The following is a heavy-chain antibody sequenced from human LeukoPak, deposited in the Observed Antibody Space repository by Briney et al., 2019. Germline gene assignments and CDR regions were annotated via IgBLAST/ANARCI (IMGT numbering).Heavy chain of an antibody. CDR3: ARRISGASYAFDI. J-gene: IGHJ3*02. V-gene: IGHV3-48*03. CDR1: GFTFSSYE. Sequence: GGSLRLSCAASGFTFSSYEMNWVRQAPGKGLEWVSYITSGGSTIYYADSVKGRFTISRDNAKNSLYLQMNSLRAEDTALYYCARRISGASYAFDIWGQGTMVTVSS. CDR2: ITSGGSTI.